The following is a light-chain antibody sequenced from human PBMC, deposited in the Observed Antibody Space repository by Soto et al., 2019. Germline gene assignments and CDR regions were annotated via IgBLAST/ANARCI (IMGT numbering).Light chain of an antibody. V-gene: IGLV2-14*03. Sequence: QSALTQPASVSGSPGQSITLSCTGTSSDVGGYNYISWYQQHPGKAPKFIIYDVRNRPSGVSNRFSGSRSGNTASLTISGLQAEDDADYYCSSYTSSNTVIFGGGTKVTVL. CDR2: DVR. CDR1: SSDVGGYNY. J-gene: IGLJ2*01. CDR3: SSYTSSNTVI.